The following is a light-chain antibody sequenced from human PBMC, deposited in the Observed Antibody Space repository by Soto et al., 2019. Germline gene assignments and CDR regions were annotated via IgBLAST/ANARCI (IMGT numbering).Light chain of an antibody. J-gene: IGLJ2*01. CDR2: EVN. Sequence: QSALTQPPSVSGSPGQSITISCTGGLGIYNYVSWYQQHPGKVPKLLIYEVNNRPSGISDRFSGSKSGDTASLTISGLQAEDAADYYCSSYTLITTLFGGGTKVTVL. CDR3: SSYTLITTL. CDR1: LGIYNY. V-gene: IGLV2-14*01.